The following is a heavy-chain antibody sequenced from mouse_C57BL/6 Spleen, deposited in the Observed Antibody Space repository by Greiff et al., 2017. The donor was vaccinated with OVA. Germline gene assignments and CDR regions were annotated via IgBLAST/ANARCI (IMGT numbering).Heavy chain of an antibody. CDR3: ARGLDYYGSSYDAMDY. CDR2: IDPSDSYT. Sequence: VQLQQPGAELVMPGASVKLSCKASGYTFTSYWMHWVKQRPGQGLEWIGEIDPSDSYTNYNQKFKGKSTLTVDKSSSTAYMQLSSLTSEDSAVYYCARGLDYYGSSYDAMDYWGQGTSVTVSS. V-gene: IGHV1-69*01. CDR1: GYTFTSYW. J-gene: IGHJ4*01. D-gene: IGHD1-1*01.